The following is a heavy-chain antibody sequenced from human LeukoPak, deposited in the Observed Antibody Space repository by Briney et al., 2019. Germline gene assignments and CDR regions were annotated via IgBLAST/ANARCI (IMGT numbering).Heavy chain of an antibody. CDR1: GFTFSSYS. D-gene: IGHD5-18*01. Sequence: GGSLRLSCAASGFTFSSYSMNWVRQAPGKGLEWVSSISSCSSYIYCADSVKGRFTISRDNAKNSLYLQMNSLRAEDTAVYYCARVIGVYSYGRSDYWGQGTLVTVSS. J-gene: IGHJ4*02. CDR3: ARVIGVYSYGRSDY. CDR2: ISSCSSYI. V-gene: IGHV3-21*01.